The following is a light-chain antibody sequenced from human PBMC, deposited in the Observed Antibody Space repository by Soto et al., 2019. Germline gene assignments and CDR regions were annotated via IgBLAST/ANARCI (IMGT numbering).Light chain of an antibody. CDR3: HQYNNWPLT. Sequence: EIVMTQSPATLSVSPGERATLSCRASQSVRSHLAWYQQKPGQAPRLLIFGESTRATGIPDRFTGSGSGTEFTLTISSLQSEDFAMYYCHQYNNWPLTFGGGTKVEIK. J-gene: IGKJ4*01. CDR2: GES. CDR1: QSVRSH. V-gene: IGKV3-15*01.